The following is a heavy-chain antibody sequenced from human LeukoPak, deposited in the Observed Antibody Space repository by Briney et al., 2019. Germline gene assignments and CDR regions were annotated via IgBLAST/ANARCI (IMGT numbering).Heavy chain of an antibody. CDR3: AKDGFRRDGCWGTPKTAAH. V-gene: IGHV3-23*01. CDR2: ISGSGGST. J-gene: IGHJ4*02. D-gene: IGHD5-24*01. CDR1: GFTFSSYA. Sequence: GGSVRLSCAASGFTFSSYAMSWVRQAPGKGLEWVSAISGSGGSTYYADSVKGRFTISRDNSKNTLYLQMNSLRAEDTAVYYCAKDGFRRDGCWGTPKTAAHWGQGTLVTVSS.